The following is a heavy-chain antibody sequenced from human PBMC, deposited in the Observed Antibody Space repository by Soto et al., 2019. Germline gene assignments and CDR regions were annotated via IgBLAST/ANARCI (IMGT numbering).Heavy chain of an antibody. CDR3: ARAHSGGIDAFDI. CDR2: IWYDGSNK. Sequence: GGSLRLSCAASGFTFSSYGMHWVRQAPGKGLEWVAVIWYDGSNKYYADSVKGRFTISRDNSKNTLYLQMNSLRAEDTAVYYCARAHSGGIDAFDIWGQGTMVTVSS. J-gene: IGHJ3*02. D-gene: IGHD3-10*01. CDR1: GFTFSSYG. V-gene: IGHV3-33*08.